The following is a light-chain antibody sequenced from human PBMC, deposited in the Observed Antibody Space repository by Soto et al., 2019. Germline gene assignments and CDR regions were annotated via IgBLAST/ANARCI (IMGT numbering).Light chain of an antibody. CDR3: QQYFGTPLT. V-gene: IGKV3-15*01. J-gene: IGKJ4*01. CDR1: QSISNN. Sequence: IVMTQSPATLSLSTEEKATLSCRASQSISNNFAWFQQKPGQVPRLLIYGASNRATGVSARFSGSGSGTEFTLTIRNLQAEDVAVYYCQQYFGTPLTFGGGTKV. CDR2: GAS.